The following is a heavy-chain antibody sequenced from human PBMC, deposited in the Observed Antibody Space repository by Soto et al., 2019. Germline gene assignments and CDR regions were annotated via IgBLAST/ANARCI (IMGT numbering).Heavy chain of an antibody. V-gene: IGHV3-73*01. Sequence: EVQLVESGGGLVQPGGSLKLSCAASGFRFSGSDMHWVRQASGEGLEWVGRIKTKAESYVTALAASVKGRFSISRDDTKNTAYLEMNSLKTEDTAVYYCTRRDCSDGNCYSDFDYWGQGALVTVSS. D-gene: IGHD2-15*01. J-gene: IGHJ4*02. CDR3: TRRDCSDGNCYSDFDY. CDR2: IKTKAESYVT. CDR1: GFRFSGSD.